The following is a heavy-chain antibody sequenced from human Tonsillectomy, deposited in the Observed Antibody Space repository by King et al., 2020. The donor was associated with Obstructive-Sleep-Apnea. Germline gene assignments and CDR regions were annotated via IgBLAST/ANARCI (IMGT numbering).Heavy chain of an antibody. Sequence: TLKESGPALVKPTQTLTLTCTFSGFSLSTSGMCVSWIRQPPGKALEWLARIDWDDDKYYSTSLKTRLTISKDTSKNQVVLTMTNMDPVDTATYYCARIIAVAGTYYYYGMDVWGQGTTVTVSS. CDR2: IDWDDDK. J-gene: IGHJ6*02. V-gene: IGHV2-70*11. CDR1: GFSLSTSGMC. D-gene: IGHD6-19*01. CDR3: ARIIAVAGTYYYYGMDV.